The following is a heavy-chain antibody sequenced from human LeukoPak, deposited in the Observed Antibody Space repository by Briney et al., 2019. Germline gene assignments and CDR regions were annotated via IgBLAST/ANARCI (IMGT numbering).Heavy chain of an antibody. CDR2: INAGNGNT. V-gene: IGHV1-3*01. J-gene: IGHJ6*02. D-gene: IGHD2-2*02. CDR3: ARLALYCSSTSCYTGYYYYGMDV. CDR1: GYTFTSYA. Sequence: ASVKVSCTASGYTFTSYAMHWVRQAPGQRLEWMGWINAGNGNTKYSQKFQGRVTITRDTSASTAYMELSSLRSEDTAVYYCARLALYCSSTSCYTGYYYYGMDVWGQGTTVTVSS.